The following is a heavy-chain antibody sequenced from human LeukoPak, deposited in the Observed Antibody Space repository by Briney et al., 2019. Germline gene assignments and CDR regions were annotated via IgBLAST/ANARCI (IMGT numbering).Heavy chain of an antibody. Sequence: GGSLRLSCAASGFTFTSYAMSWIRQAPGKGREWVSAISGGGENTYYGDSVKGRFTISRDNSKNTLYLQMNSLRAEDTATYYCAKPRAMTTGVGRHFDLWGRGTLVTVSS. J-gene: IGHJ2*01. V-gene: IGHV3-23*01. CDR2: ISGGGENT. CDR3: AKPRAMTTGVGRHFDL. D-gene: IGHD1-1*01. CDR1: GFTFTSYA.